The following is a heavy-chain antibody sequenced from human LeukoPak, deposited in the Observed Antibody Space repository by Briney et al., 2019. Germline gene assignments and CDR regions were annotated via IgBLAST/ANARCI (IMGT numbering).Heavy chain of an antibody. CDR2: IYYSGST. V-gene: IGHV4-59*01. CDR3: AREAVTNAFDI. D-gene: IGHD3-10*01. CDR1: GGSISSYY. Sequence: SETLSLTCTVSGGSISSYYWSWVRQPPGKGLEWIGYIYYSGSTNYNPSLKSRVTISVDTSKNQFSLKLSSVTAADTAVYYCAREAVTNAFDIWGQGTMVTVSS. J-gene: IGHJ3*02.